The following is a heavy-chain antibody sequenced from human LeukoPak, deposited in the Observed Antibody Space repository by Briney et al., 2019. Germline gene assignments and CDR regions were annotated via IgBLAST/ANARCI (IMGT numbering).Heavy chain of an antibody. Sequence: SETLSLTCTVSGGSISSYYWSWIRQPAGKGLGWIGRIYTSGSTNYNPPLKSRVTMSVDTSKNQFSLKLSSVTAADTAVYYCARDGTGYCSSTSCPGPMDVWGKGTTVTVSS. J-gene: IGHJ6*03. CDR2: IYTSGST. CDR1: GGSISSYY. D-gene: IGHD2-2*01. CDR3: ARDGTGYCSSTSCPGPMDV. V-gene: IGHV4-4*07.